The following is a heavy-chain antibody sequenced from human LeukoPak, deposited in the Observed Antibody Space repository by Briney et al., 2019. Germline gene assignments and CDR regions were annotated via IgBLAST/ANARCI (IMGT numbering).Heavy chain of an antibody. D-gene: IGHD3-16*02. CDR2: INPNSGVT. J-gene: IGHJ4*02. CDR1: GYTFTGYY. Sequence: ASVKVSCKASGYTFTGYYMHWVRQAPGQGLEWMGWINPNSGVTNYAQNLQGRVSMTRDTSISTAYMELSRLRSDDTAVYYCARQQEVSGYFDYWGQGTLVTVSS. CDR3: ARQQEVSGYFDY. V-gene: IGHV1-2*02.